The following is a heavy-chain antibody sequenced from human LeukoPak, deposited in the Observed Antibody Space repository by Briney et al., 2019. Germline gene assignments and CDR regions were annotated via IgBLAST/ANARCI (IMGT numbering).Heavy chain of an antibody. J-gene: IGHJ4*02. CDR2: INPNSGGT. CDR1: GYTFTSYY. CDR3: ARDSANYGGNSWVDY. D-gene: IGHD4-23*01. Sequence: ASVKVSCKASGYTFTSYYMHWVRQATGQGLEWMGWINPNSGGTNYAQKFQGRVTMTRDKSISTAYMELSRLRSDDTAVYYCARDSANYGGNSWVDYWGQGTLVTVSS. V-gene: IGHV1-2*02.